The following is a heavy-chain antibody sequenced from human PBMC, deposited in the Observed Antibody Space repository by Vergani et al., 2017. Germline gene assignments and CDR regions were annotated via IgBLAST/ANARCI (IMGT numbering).Heavy chain of an antibody. CDR3: AVGPLRCCSSTSCRTDSYNWFDP. V-gene: IGHV1-69*01. D-gene: IGHD2-2*01. Sequence: QVQLVQSGAEVKKPGSSVKVSCKASGGTFSSYAISWVRPAPGQGLEWMGGIIPIFGTANYAQKFQGRVTITGDESTGTAYMELSSLSSEDTAVYYCAVGPLRCCSSTSCRTDSYNWFDPWGQGTLVTVSS. J-gene: IGHJ5*02. CDR2: IIPIFGTA. CDR1: GGTFSSYA.